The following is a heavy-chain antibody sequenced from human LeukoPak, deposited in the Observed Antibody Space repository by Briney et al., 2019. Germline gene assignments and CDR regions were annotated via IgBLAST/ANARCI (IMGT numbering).Heavy chain of an antibody. Sequence: GASVKVSCKASGYTFTGYYMHWVRQAPGQGLEWMGWINPNSGGTNYAQKFQGRVTMTRDTSISTAYMELSRLRSDDTAVYYCARVALVRGFSVHYYYYMDVWGKGTTVTVSS. CDR1: GYTFTGYY. J-gene: IGHJ6*03. CDR3: ARVALVRGFSVHYYYYMDV. D-gene: IGHD3-10*01. V-gene: IGHV1-2*02. CDR2: INPNSGGT.